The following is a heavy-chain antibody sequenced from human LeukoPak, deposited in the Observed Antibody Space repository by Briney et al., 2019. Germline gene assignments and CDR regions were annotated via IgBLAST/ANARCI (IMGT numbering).Heavy chain of an antibody. CDR1: GGTFSNYG. V-gene: IGHV1-18*01. CDR3: ARDEGPLPALSAGKRITIFGVAHMDV. J-gene: IGHJ6*03. CDR2: ISAYNGNT. D-gene: IGHD3-3*01. Sequence: ASVKVSCKAAGGTFSNYGHAISWVRQAPGQGLEWMGWISAYNGNTNYAQKLQGRVTMTTDTSTSTAYMELRSLRSDDTAVYYCARDEGPLPALSAGKRITIFGVAHMDVWGKGTTVTVSS.